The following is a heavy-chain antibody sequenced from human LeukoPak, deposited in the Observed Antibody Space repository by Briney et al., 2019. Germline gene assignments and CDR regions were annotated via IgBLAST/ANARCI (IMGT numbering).Heavy chain of an antibody. Sequence: KPSETLSLTCAVYGGSLSDYYWSWIRQSPGKGLEWIGSIYYSGSTYYNPSLKSRVTISVDTSKNQFSLKLSSVTAADTAVYYCAREKDYDSPGSIDYWGQGTLVTVSS. CDR3: AREKDYDSPGSIDY. CDR2: IYYSGST. CDR1: GGSLSDYY. V-gene: IGHV4-34*01. J-gene: IGHJ4*02. D-gene: IGHD3-22*01.